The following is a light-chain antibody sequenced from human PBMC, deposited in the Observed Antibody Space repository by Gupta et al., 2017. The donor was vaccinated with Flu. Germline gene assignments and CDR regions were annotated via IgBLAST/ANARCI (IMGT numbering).Light chain of an antibody. Sequence: SSELTQVPAVSVAFGQTVKITCQGDSLRSYYASWYQQKPGQAPVLVIYGKNNRPSGIPDRFSGSSSGNTASLTITGAQAEDEADYYCNSRDSSGNHVVFGGGTKLTVL. CDR3: NSRDSSGNHVV. CDR1: SLRSYY. J-gene: IGLJ2*01. CDR2: GKN. V-gene: IGLV3-19*01.